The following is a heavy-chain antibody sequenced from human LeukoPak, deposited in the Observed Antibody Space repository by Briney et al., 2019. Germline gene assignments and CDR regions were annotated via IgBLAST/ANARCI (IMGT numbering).Heavy chain of an antibody. CDR2: IDHSGST. D-gene: IGHD3-9*01. V-gene: IGHV4-38-2*02. J-gene: IGHJ4*02. CDR1: GYSISSGYY. CDR3: ARHGSYDILTGYYNDGDFDY. Sequence: SETLSLTCTVSGYSISSGYYWGWIRQPPGKGLEWTGSIDHSGSTYYNPSLKSRITISVDTSKNQFSLKLSSVTAADTAVYYCARHGSYDILTGYYNDGDFDYWGQGTLVTVSS.